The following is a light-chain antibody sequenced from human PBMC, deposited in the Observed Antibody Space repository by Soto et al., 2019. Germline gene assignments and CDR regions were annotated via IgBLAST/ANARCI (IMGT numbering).Light chain of an antibody. CDR2: GAS. CDR3: QQSDSTPYT. V-gene: IGKV3D-15*01. CDR1: ESVSSN. Sequence: ELMLTQSPATLSVSPGDRATLSCRASESVSSNVAWYQQKPGQTPRLLIYGASSRATGIPDRFSGSGSGTDFTLTIASLQPEDFSTYYCQQSDSTPYTFGQGTKVDIK. J-gene: IGKJ2*01.